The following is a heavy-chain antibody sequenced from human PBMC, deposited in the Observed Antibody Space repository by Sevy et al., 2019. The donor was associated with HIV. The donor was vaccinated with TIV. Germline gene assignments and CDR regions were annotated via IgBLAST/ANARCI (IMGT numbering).Heavy chain of an antibody. D-gene: IGHD5-18*01. V-gene: IGHV4-59*01. CDR2: IYYSGST. J-gene: IGHJ4*02. CDR3: ASLPRSYGYTSRSLEFDY. Sequence: SETLSLTCTVSGGSISSYYWSWIRQPPGKGLEWIGYIYYSGSTNYNPSLKSRVTISVDTSKNQFSLKLSSVTAADTAVYYCASLPRSYGYTSRSLEFDYWGQGTLVTVSS. CDR1: GGSISSYY.